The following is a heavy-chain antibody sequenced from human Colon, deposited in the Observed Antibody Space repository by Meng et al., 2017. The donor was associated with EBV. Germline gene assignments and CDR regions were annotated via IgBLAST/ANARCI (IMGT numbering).Heavy chain of an antibody. V-gene: IGHV4-4*02. D-gene: IGHD5-24*01. CDR2: IYHGGNT. Sequence: QVQREEAGPGLVEPSGTLSRTCAVSGASISSNNWWSWVRQPPGKGLEWIGEIYHGGNTNYNPSLKSRVTISVDRSNDQFSLSLSSVTAADTAVYYCARGNAYNAPSFDYWGQGTLVTVSS. J-gene: IGHJ4*02. CDR1: GASISSNNW. CDR3: ARGNAYNAPSFDY.